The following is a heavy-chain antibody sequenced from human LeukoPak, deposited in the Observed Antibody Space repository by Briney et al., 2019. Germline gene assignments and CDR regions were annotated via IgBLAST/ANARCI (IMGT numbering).Heavy chain of an antibody. J-gene: IGHJ4*02. V-gene: IGHV3-66*01. CDR1: GFTVSSNY. Sequence: GGSLRLSCAASGFTVSSNYMSWVRQAPGKGLEWVSVIYRGGSTYYADSVKGRFTISRDSYKNTVYLQMNSLRAEDTAVYYCAREGTDGELFEGGQGTLVTVSS. D-gene: IGHD3-10*01. CDR3: AREGTDGELFE. CDR2: IYRGGST.